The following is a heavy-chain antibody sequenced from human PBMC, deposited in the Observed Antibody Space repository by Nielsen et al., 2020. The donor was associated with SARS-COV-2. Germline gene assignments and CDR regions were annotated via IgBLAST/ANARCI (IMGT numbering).Heavy chain of an antibody. CDR1: GYSFTSYW. D-gene: IGHD3-16*02. CDR2: IYPGDSDT. J-gene: IGHJ6*03. V-gene: IGHV5-51*01. Sequence: KVSCKGSGYSFTSYWIGWVRQMPGKGLEWMGIIYPGDSDTRYSPSFHGQVTISADKSINTAYLQWSSLKASDTAMYFCARSSYDYVGGSYRFHYHMDVWGKGPRSPSP. CDR3: ARSSYDYVGGSYRFHYHMDV.